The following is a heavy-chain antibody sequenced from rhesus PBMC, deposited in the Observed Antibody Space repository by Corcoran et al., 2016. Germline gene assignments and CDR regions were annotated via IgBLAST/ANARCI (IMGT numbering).Heavy chain of an antibody. V-gene: IGHV4S10*01. CDR1: GGSISDSYR. CDR3: ARVDSSGWGFDY. CDR2: IYSSSTST. D-gene: IGHD6-31*01. Sequence: QVQLQESGPGVVKPSETLSLTCAVSGGSISDSYRWSWIRQPPGKGLELIGYIYSSSTSTNYNPSLKSRVTISKDTSKNQFSLKLSSVTAADTAVYYCARVDSSGWGFDYWGQGVLVTVSS. J-gene: IGHJ4*01.